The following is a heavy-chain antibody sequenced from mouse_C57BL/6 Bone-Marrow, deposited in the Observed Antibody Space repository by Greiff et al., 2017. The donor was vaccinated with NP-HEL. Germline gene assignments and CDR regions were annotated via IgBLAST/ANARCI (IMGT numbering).Heavy chain of an antibody. Sequence: VQLQESGAELVRPGASVTLSCKASGYTFTDYEMHWVKQTPVHGLDWIGAIDPETGGPAYNQKFKGKAILTADQSSSTAYMELRSLTSEDSAVYYCTRRVLWLRRSWFAYWGQGTLVTVSA. CDR1: GYTFTDYE. V-gene: IGHV1-15*01. D-gene: IGHD2-2*01. CDR2: IDPETGGP. CDR3: TRRVLWLRRSWFAY. J-gene: IGHJ3*01.